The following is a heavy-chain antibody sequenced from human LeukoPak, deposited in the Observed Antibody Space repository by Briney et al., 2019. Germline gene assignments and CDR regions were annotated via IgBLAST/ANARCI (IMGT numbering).Heavy chain of an antibody. D-gene: IGHD6-25*01. CDR1: GYTFTSYG. CDR2: ISGKDGHT. CDR3: ARDGELGAALGGASYFWFDP. V-gene: IGHV1-18*04. J-gene: IGHJ5*02. Sequence: GATVKVSCKASGYTFTSYGINWVRQAPGQSLEWMGWISGKDGHTRYAQKFQGRGTMTIDTSASTAYMELRSLTSDDTAVYYCARDGELGAALGGASYFWFDPWGQGTLVTVSS.